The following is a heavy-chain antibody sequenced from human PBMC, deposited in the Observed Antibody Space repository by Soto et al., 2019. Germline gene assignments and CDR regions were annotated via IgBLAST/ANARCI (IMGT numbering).Heavy chain of an antibody. CDR2: MNPNYGST. J-gene: IGHJ3*01. D-gene: IGHD1-1*01. Sequence: ASVKVSCKASGYTFNSYEINRVRQATGQGLEWMGWMNPNYGSTGYAQSFQGRVTMTRDTSISTAYMELNSLRSDDTAVYYCARVVSTAGIPDAFDVWGQGTMVTVSS. CDR1: GYTFNSYE. V-gene: IGHV1-8*01. CDR3: ARVVSTAGIPDAFDV.